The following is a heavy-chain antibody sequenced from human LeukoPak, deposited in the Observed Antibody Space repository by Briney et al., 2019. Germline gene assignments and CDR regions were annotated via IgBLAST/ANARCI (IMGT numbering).Heavy chain of an antibody. V-gene: IGHV3-23*01. D-gene: IGHD3-16*01. Sequence: GGSLRLSCAASGFTFSSYAMSWVRQAPGKGLEWVSAISGSGGSTYYADSVKGRFTISRDNAKNSLSLQMNSLRAEDTAVYYCARGGGTFDIWGQGTMVTVSS. CDR3: ARGGGTFDI. CDR1: GFTFSSYA. CDR2: ISGSGGST. J-gene: IGHJ3*02.